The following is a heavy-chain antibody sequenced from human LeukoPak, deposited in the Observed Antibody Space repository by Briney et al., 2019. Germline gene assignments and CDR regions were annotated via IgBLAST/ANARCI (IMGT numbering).Heavy chain of an antibody. J-gene: IGHJ4*02. CDR3: VSPRGFSYGYFDY. CDR1: GGSISSYY. CDR2: IYYSKNT. V-gene: IGHV4-59*05. Sequence: SETLSLTCTVSGGSISSYYWSWFRQPPGKGLEWIGSIYYSKNTYYNPSLKSRVTISADTSKNQFSLTLGSVSATDTAVYYCVSPRGFSYGYFDYWGQGTLVTVSS. D-gene: IGHD5-18*01.